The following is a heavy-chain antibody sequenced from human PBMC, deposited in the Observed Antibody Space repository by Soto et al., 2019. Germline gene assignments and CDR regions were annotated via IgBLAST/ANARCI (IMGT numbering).Heavy chain of an antibody. J-gene: IGHJ5*02. Sequence: SETLSLTCTVSGGSISSYYWSWIRQPPGKGLEWIGYIYYSGSTNYNPSLKSRVTISVDTSKNQFSLKLSSVTAADTAVYYCARLGSHRITIFGVAPKAGRSWFDPWGQGTLVTVSS. D-gene: IGHD3-3*01. CDR3: ARLGSHRITIFGVAPKAGRSWFDP. V-gene: IGHV4-59*08. CDR1: GGSISSYY. CDR2: IYYSGST.